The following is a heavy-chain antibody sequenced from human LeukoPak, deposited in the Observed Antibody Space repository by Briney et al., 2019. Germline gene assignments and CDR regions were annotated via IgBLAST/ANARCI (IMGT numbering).Heavy chain of an antibody. J-gene: IGHJ4*02. CDR3: ARDVYTGRYYLDY. V-gene: IGHV3-53*01. CDR1: GFTVSSNY. D-gene: IGHD1-26*01. Sequence: GGSLRLSCAASGFTVSSNYMSWVRQAPGKGLEWVSVTYSSGSTYYADSVKGRFTISRDNSKNTLDLQMNSMRAEDTAVYYCARDVYTGRYYLDYWGQGTLVTVSS. CDR2: TYSSGST.